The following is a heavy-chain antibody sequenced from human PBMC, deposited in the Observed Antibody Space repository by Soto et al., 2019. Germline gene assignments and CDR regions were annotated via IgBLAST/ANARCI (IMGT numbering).Heavy chain of an antibody. CDR1: GGSISSSSYY. CDR3: APVWFGESQH. J-gene: IGHJ1*01. Sequence: QLQLQESGPGLVKPSETLSLTCTVSGGSISSSSYYWGWIRQPPGKGLEWIGGIYYSGSTYYNPSRXSXVXIXXDTSKTQFSLKLSSVTAADTAVYYCAPVWFGESQHWGQGTLVTVSS. CDR2: IYYSGST. D-gene: IGHD3-10*01. V-gene: IGHV4-39*01.